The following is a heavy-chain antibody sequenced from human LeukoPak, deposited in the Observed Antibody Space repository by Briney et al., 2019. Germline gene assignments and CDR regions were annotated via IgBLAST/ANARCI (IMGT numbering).Heavy chain of an antibody. Sequence: SDTLSLTCTGSGDSIRTNTYYWGWIRQPPGKGLNWIGNIYYSGSTYYNPSLKSRVTISADTSRNQFSLKLNSVTAADTAMYYCTRRRGGSALVDPWGQGTLVTVSS. D-gene: IGHD5-18*01. J-gene: IGHJ5*02. CDR1: GDSIRTNTYY. CDR3: TRRRGGSALVDP. V-gene: IGHV4-39*01. CDR2: IYYSGST.